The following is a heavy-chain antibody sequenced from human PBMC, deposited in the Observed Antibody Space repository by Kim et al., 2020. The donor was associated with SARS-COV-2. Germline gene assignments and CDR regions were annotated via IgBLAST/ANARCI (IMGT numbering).Heavy chain of an antibody. D-gene: IGHD3-22*01. J-gene: IGHJ4*02. V-gene: IGHV4-59*01. CDR3: AREIIYYDSSGYFDY. Sequence: PSLKSRVTIAVDTSKNQFPLKLSSVTAADTAVYYCAREIIYYDSSGYFDYWGQGTLVTVSS.